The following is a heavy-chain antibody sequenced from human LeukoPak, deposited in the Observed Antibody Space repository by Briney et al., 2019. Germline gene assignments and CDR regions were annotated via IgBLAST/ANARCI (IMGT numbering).Heavy chain of an antibody. J-gene: IGHJ4*02. CDR2: VSSSGST. Sequence: PSETLSLTCSVSGDSISYFYWSWIRQAAGKGLEWIGRVSSSGSTDYNASLKSRVTMSVDTSKNQLSLKVISVTAADTAIYYCARPRYSSSWYGWGDYYFDYWGQGTLVTVSS. CDR1: GDSISYFY. CDR3: ARPRYSSSWYGWGDYYFDY. D-gene: IGHD6-13*01. V-gene: IGHV4-4*07.